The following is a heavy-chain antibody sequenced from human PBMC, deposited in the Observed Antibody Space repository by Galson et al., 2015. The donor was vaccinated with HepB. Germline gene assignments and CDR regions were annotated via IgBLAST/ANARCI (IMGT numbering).Heavy chain of an antibody. CDR1: GGTFSSYA. CDR2: IIPIFGIA. J-gene: IGHJ6*02. CDR3: ARDLPLYCSSTSCPPRYYYYYGMDV. Sequence: SVKVSCKASGGTFSSYAISWVRQAPGQGLEWMGGIIPIFGIANYAQKFQGRVTITADESTSTAYMELSSLRSEDTAVYYCARDLPLYCSSTSCPPRYYYYYGMDVWGQGTTVTVSS. V-gene: IGHV1-69*13. D-gene: IGHD2-2*01.